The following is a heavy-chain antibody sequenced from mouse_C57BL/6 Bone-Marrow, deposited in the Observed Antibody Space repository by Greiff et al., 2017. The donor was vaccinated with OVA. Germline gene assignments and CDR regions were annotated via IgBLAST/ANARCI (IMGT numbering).Heavy chain of an antibody. V-gene: IGHV1-7*01. J-gene: IGHJ4*01. CDR2: INPSSGYT. CDR1: GYTFTSYW. Sequence: VQLQQSGAELAKPGASVKLSCKASGYTFTSYWMHWVKQRPGQGLEWIGYINPSSGYTKYNQKFKDKATLTEDKSSSTAYMQLSSLTYEDSAVYYCARWYYAMDYWGQGTSVTVSS. CDR3: ARWYYAMDY.